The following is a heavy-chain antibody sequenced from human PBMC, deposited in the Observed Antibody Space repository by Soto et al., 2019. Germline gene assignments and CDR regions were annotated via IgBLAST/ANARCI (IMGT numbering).Heavy chain of an antibody. CDR3: ARDTRTYYYGSAPTGYYYGMDV. D-gene: IGHD3-10*01. J-gene: IGHJ6*02. CDR2: IIPIFGTA. V-gene: IGHV1-69*06. Sequence: SVKVSCKASGGTFSSYAISWVRQAPGQGLEWMGGIIPIFGTANYAQKFQGRVTITADKSTSTAYMELSSLRSEDTAVYYCARDTRTYYYGSAPTGYYYGMDVWGQGTTVTVS. CDR1: GGTFSSYA.